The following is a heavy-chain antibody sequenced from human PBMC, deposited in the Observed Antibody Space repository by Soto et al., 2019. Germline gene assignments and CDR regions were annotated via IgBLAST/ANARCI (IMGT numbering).Heavy chain of an antibody. Sequence: GGSLRLSCAASGFTFSSYAMSWVRQAPGKGLEWVSAISGSGGSTYYADSVKGRFTISRDNSKNTRYLQMNSLRAEDTAVYYCAKGRGSTMVRGVNDYWGQGTLVTVSS. D-gene: IGHD3-10*01. CDR3: AKGRGSTMVRGVNDY. V-gene: IGHV3-23*01. J-gene: IGHJ4*02. CDR1: GFTFSSYA. CDR2: ISGSGGST.